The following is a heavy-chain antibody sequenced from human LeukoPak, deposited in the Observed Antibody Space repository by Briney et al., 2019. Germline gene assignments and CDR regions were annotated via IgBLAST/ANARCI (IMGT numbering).Heavy chain of an antibody. J-gene: IGHJ4*02. V-gene: IGHV3-30*04. Sequence: GGSLRLSCAASGFTFSSYAMHWVRQAPGKGLEWVAVISYDGSNKYYADSVKGRFTISRDNSKNTLYLQMNSLRAKDTAVYYCAREAVAGNFDYWGQGTLVTVSS. CDR1: GFTFSSYA. CDR3: AREAVAGNFDY. CDR2: ISYDGSNK. D-gene: IGHD6-19*01.